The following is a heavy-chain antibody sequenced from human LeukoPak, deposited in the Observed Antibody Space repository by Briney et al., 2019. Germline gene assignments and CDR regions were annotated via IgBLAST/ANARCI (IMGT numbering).Heavy chain of an antibody. D-gene: IGHD6-13*01. J-gene: IGHJ4*02. CDR1: GFTFSNYW. V-gene: IGHV3-7*01. Sequence: GTSLRLSCAASGFTFSNYWMSWVRQAPGKGLEWVANIKEDGSEKYYVDSVKGRFTISRDNARNSLYLQMNSLRAEDTAVYYCASGRQLGYWGQGTLVTVSS. CDR2: IKEDGSEK. CDR3: ASGRQLGY.